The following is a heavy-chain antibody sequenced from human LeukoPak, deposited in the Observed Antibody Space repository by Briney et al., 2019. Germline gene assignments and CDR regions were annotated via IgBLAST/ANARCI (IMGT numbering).Heavy chain of an antibody. V-gene: IGHV4-61*01. CDR1: GGSVSSGSYY. CDR2: IYYTGTT. D-gene: IGHD1-7*01. Sequence: ASETLSLTCTVSGGSVSSGSYYWSWIRQPPGKGLEWIGYIYYTGTTNYNPSLKSRVTISVDTSKNQFSLKVSSVTAADTGVYYCASKSTDHGELRFDYWGQGTLVTVSS. J-gene: IGHJ4*02. CDR3: ASKSTDHGELRFDY.